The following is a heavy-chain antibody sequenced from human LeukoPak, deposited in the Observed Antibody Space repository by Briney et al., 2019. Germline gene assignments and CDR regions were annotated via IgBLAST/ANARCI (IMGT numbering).Heavy chain of an antibody. D-gene: IGHD3-3*01. CDR1: GGSLSSYY. J-gene: IGHJ5*02. CDR3: ARDPSGYLAGWFDP. V-gene: IGHV4-59*01. CDR2: IYYSGST. Sequence: SETLSLTCTVSGGSLSSYYWIWIRQPPGKGLEWIGYIYYSGSTNYNPSLKSRVTISVDTSKNQFSLKLSSVTAADTAVYYCARDPSGYLAGWFDPWGQGTLVTVSS.